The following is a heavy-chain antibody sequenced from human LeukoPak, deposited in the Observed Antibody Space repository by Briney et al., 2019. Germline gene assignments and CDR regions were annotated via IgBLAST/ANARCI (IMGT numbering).Heavy chain of an antibody. CDR2: IYYSGST. J-gene: IGHJ4*02. CDR1: VGNIGSYY. CDR3: ARAGAEGYGDYVVRD. Sequence: PSETMCLTCTVSVGNIGSYYWRWIRQPPGKGLEWIGSIYYSGSTNYNPSLKSRVTISVDTSKNQFSLKLSSVTAADTAVYYCARAGAEGYGDYVVRDWGQGTLVTVSS. D-gene: IGHD4-17*01. V-gene: IGHV4-59*01.